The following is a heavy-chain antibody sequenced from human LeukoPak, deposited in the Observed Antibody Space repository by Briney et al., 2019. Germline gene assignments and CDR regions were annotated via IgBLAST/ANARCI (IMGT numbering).Heavy chain of an antibody. CDR3: ARGSQDIVVVVAENWFDP. V-gene: IGHV3-74*01. D-gene: IGHD2-15*01. Sequence: PGGSLRLSCAASGFTFSSYWMHWVRRAPGKGLVWLSRINSDGSSTSYADSVKGRFTISRDNAKNTLHLQMNSLRAEDTAVYYCARGSQDIVVVVAENWFDPWGQGTLVTVSS. J-gene: IGHJ5*02. CDR1: GFTFSSYW. CDR2: INSDGSST.